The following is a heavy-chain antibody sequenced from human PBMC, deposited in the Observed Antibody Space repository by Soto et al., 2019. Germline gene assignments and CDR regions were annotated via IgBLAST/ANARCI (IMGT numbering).Heavy chain of an antibody. CDR3: ARVRGTAGKRYFDY. V-gene: IGHV4-59*01. Sequence: SETLSLTCTVSGGSMIAYYWNWMRPPPGKGLQWIGYTYYSGSTTYNPSLKSRVTISVDSSKNQFSLKLDSVTPADTAVYYCARVRGTAGKRYFDYWGPGTLVTVSS. CDR1: GGSMIAYY. CDR2: TYYSGST. D-gene: IGHD6-13*01. J-gene: IGHJ4*02.